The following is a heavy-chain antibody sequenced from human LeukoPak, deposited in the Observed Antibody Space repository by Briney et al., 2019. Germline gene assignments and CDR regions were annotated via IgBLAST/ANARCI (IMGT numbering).Heavy chain of an antibody. Sequence: ASVKVPCEASGYTFTRYQIHWVRQAPGHPPEWIGIIYPSGGSTNSAQKFQRRVTSTRDMSTRTVYMERSSLRAEDTAVYYCAKVRDSSHWGRGTLVTVSS. CDR3: AKVRDSSH. CDR2: IYPSGGST. D-gene: IGHD5-24*01. V-gene: IGHV1-46*01. J-gene: IGHJ4*02. CDR1: GYTFTRYQ.